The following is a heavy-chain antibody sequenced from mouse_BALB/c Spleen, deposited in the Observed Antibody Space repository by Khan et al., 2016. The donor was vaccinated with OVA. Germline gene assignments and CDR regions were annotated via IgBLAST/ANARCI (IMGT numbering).Heavy chain of an antibody. CDR1: GYTITSGYA. V-gene: IGHV3-2*02. CDR3: ARNNYYGCAIDY. J-gene: IGHJ4*01. D-gene: IGHD1-2*01. Sequence: EVQLQESGPGLVKPSQSLSLSCTVSGYTITSGYARYWIRQLPGNKLERMGDITHSGSTNYNPSLRSRTSITRDTSTNPFFLQLNSVTTEDTATYYCARNNYYGCAIDYWGQGTSVTVSS. CDR2: ITHSGST.